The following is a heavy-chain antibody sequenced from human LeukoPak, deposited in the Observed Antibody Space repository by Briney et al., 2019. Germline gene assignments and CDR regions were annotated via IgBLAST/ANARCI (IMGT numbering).Heavy chain of an antibody. CDR1: GCTFSSNT. D-gene: IGHD3-22*01. V-gene: IGHV3-23*01. CDR3: AKANYYDSSGYYENLDY. J-gene: IGHJ4*02. Sequence: PGGSLRLSCAASGCTFSSNTTSWVRQAPGKGLEWVSAITGSGGSTYHADSVKGRFTISRDNSKNTLYLQMNRLRAEDTAVYYCAKANYYDSSGYYENLDYWGQGTLVTVSS. CDR2: ITGSGGST.